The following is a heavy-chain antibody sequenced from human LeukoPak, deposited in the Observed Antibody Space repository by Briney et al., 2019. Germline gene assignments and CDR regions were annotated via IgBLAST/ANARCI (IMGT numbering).Heavy chain of an antibody. CDR2: ISYDGSNK. CDR1: GFTFSSYA. V-gene: IGHV3-30*04. CDR3: AKRYSSNEFDY. J-gene: IGHJ4*02. Sequence: GGSLRLSCAASGFTFSSYAMHWVRQAPGKGLEWVAVISYDGSNKYYADSVKGRFTISRDNSKNTLYLQMNSLRAEDTAVYYCAKRYSSNEFDYWGQGTLVTVSS. D-gene: IGHD6-13*01.